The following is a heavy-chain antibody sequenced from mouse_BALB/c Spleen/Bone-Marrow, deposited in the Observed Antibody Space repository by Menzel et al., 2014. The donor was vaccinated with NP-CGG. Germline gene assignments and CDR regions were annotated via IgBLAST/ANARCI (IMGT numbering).Heavy chain of an antibody. J-gene: IGHJ4*01. Sequence: EVKLVESGAELVRPGASVKLSCTASGFNIKDYYIHWVKQRPEQGLEWIGWIDPENGDTEYAPKFQGKATMTADTSSNTAYLQLSSLTSVDTAVYYCSEGNFYALDYWGQGTSVTVSS. V-gene: IGHV14-4*02. CDR3: SEGNFYALDY. D-gene: IGHD2-1*01. CDR2: IDPENGDT. CDR1: GFNIKDYY.